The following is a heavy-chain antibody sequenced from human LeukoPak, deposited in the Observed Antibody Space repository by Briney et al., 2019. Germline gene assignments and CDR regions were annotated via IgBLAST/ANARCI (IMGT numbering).Heavy chain of an antibody. Sequence: PGGSLRLSCAASGFTFSSYSMNWVRQAPGKGLERVSYISSSSSTIYYADSVKGRFTISRDNAKNSLYLQMNSLRAEDTAVYYCAREIPSYGDGWDWFDPWGQGTLVTVSS. J-gene: IGHJ5*02. D-gene: IGHD4-17*01. CDR2: ISSSSSTI. V-gene: IGHV3-48*01. CDR3: AREIPSYGDGWDWFDP. CDR1: GFTFSSYS.